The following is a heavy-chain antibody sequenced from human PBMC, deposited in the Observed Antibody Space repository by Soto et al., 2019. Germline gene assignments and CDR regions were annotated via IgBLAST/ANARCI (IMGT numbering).Heavy chain of an antibody. D-gene: IGHD2-15*01. CDR2: INEDGSKR. CDR3: TRWDGRCSGGSCFFDS. V-gene: IGHV3-7*01. Sequence: EVQLVESGGGLVQSGGSLRLSCLASGFSLTPYWMSWVRQTPGKGLEWVAKINEDGSKRDYMESVEGRFTISRDNAKNSGSLQMESLRVDDTARYYCTRWDGRCSGGSCFFDSWGQGTLVTVSS. J-gene: IGHJ4*02. CDR1: GFSLTPYW.